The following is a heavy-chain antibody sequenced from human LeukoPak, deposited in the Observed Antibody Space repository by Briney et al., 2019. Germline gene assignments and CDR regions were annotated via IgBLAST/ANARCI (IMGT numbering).Heavy chain of an antibody. Sequence: GGSLRLSCAASGFTFSSYSMNWVRQAPGKGLEWVSYISSSSTIYYADSVKGRFTISRDNAKNSLYLQMNSLRDEDTAVYYCARVVWGSSRYSDYWGQGTLVTVSS. CDR1: GFTFSSYS. CDR2: ISSSSTI. V-gene: IGHV3-48*02. J-gene: IGHJ4*02. CDR3: ARVVWGSSRYSDY. D-gene: IGHD3-16*02.